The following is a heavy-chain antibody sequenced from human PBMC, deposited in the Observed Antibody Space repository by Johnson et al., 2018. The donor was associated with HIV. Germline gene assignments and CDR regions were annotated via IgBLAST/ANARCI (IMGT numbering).Heavy chain of an antibody. CDR1: GFTFHDYG. V-gene: IGHV3-20*04. Sequence: VLLVESGGGVVRPGGSLRLSCAASGFTFHDYGMTWVRQAPGKGLEWVSGINGDGSKKYSADSVKGRFTISRDNSKNTLYLQMNSLRAEDTAVYYCARNLMRYNWNADAFDIWGQGTMVTVSS. D-gene: IGHD1-20*01. CDR3: ARNLMRYNWNADAFDI. J-gene: IGHJ3*02. CDR2: INGDGSKK.